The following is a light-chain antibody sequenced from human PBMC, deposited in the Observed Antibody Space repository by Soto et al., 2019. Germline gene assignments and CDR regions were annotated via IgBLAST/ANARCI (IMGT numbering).Light chain of an antibody. CDR3: QHYHSFSPQT. J-gene: IGKJ1*01. Sequence: SQMTQTPSTRAPSVGDRFTITCRLSQRINNCLAWYQQKPGTATQLLILDASTLESGVPSRFSGSGSGTAFTIPISSMQPDDFAPYSCQHYHSFSPQTFGHGTKVDI. V-gene: IGKV1-5*01. CDR2: DAS. CDR1: QRINNC.